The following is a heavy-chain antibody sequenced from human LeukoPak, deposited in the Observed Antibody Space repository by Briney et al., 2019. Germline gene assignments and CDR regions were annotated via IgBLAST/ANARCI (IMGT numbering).Heavy chain of an antibody. CDR1: GFTFSSYA. D-gene: IGHD2-15*01. CDR3: ANSEMSCLYYLDY. V-gene: IGHV3-23*01. J-gene: IGHJ4*02. Sequence: GGSLRLSCAASGFTFSSYAMSWVRQAPGKGLEWVSAISGSGGSTYYADSVKGRFTISRDNSKNTLYLQMNSLRAEDTAVYYCANSEMSCLYYLDYWGQGTLVTVSS. CDR2: ISGSGGST.